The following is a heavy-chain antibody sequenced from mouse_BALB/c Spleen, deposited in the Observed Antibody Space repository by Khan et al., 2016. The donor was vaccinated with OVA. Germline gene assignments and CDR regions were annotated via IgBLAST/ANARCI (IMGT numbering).Heavy chain of an antibody. CDR2: IYPGTDNS. V-gene: IGHV1-76*01. Sequence: VQLQESGAELVRPGASVKLSCKTSGYIFTNYWIHWVKQRSGQGLEWIARIYPGTDNSYYNGKLKDRATLTADKSSSTVYMQLSSLKSEESAVYFCAREEALYYVDYWGQGTTLTVSS. CDR1: GYIFTNYW. CDR3: AREEALYYVDY. J-gene: IGHJ2*01. D-gene: IGHD3-2*02.